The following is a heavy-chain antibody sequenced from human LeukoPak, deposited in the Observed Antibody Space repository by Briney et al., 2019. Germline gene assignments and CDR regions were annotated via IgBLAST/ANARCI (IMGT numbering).Heavy chain of an antibody. CDR2: IFHTGRT. J-gene: IGHJ5*02. V-gene: IGHV4-38-2*02. CDR1: GYSIGRDYY. D-gene: IGHD5-12*01. CDR3: ARDGGYPTTDEGFDP. Sequence: LETLSLTCNVSGYSIGRDYYWAWLRQPPGKGLEWIGSIFHTGRTVYNPSYESRLTISMDTSKNEFFLRLNSVTAADTAVYFCARDGGYPTTDEGFDPWGLGTLVTVSS.